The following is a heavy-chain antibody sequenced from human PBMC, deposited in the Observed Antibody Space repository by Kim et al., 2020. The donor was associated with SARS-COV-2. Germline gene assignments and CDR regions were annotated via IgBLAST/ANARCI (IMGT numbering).Heavy chain of an antibody. D-gene: IGHD3-10*01. J-gene: IGHJ4*02. V-gene: IGHV4-34*01. CDR3: ARGLTYYYGSGSYGR. Sequence: PALKSRVTISVDTSKNQFSLKLSSVTAADTAVYYCARGLTYYYGSGSYGRWGQGTLVTVSS.